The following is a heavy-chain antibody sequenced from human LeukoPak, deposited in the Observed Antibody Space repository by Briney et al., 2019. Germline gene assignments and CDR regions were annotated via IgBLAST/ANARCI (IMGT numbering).Heavy chain of an antibody. CDR1: GFTFNDHG. Sequence: PGGSLRLSCAASGFTFNDHGMSCVRQAPGKGLEWVSGINWNGGSTGYGNSVKGRFTISRDNAKNSLYLQMNSLRAEDTALYFCAGGDRNGWYFDCWGQGTLVTVSS. V-gene: IGHV3-20*04. CDR2: INWNGGST. D-gene: IGHD6-19*01. CDR3: AGGDRNGWYFDC. J-gene: IGHJ4*02.